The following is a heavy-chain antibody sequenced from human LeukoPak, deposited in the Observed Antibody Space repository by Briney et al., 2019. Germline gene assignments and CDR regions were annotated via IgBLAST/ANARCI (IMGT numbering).Heavy chain of an antibody. J-gene: IGHJ5*02. Sequence: SVKVSCKASGGTFSSYAISWLRQAPGQGLEWMGRIIPIFGTANYAQKFQGRVTITTDESTSTAYMELSSLRSEDTAMYYCVLEGNWNYIARLGITGFDPWGQGTRVTVSS. D-gene: IGHD1-7*01. CDR3: VLEGNWNYIARLGITGFDP. V-gene: IGHV1-69*05. CDR2: IIPIFGTA. CDR1: GGTFSSYA.